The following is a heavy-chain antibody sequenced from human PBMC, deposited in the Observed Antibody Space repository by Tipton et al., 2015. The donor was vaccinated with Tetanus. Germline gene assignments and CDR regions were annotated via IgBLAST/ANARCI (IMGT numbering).Heavy chain of an antibody. J-gene: IGHJ6*02. Sequence: QLVQSGAEVKKPGASVRVSCKASGYTFTGYYIYWVRQAPGQGLEWMGWIDPNSGGTVYAQKFQGRVTMTRDTSISTAYMELRSLRSDDTAVYYCARDRGYYIYYGMDVWGPGTTVPVS. D-gene: IGHD3-22*01. CDR2: IDPNSGGT. V-gene: IGHV1-2*02. CDR1: GYTFTGYY. CDR3: ARDRGYYIYYGMDV.